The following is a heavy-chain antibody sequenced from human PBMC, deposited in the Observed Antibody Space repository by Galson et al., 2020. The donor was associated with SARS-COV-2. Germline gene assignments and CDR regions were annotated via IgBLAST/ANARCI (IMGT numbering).Heavy chain of an antibody. CDR1: GDSINSGGYY. V-gene: IGHV4-30-4*01. J-gene: IGHJ5*02. D-gene: IGHD6-13*01. Sequence: ETSETLSPTCTVSGDSINSGGYYWSWIRQPPGKDLEWIGYIHSSGSTYYNPSLKSRLTISLETSKNQFSLKLSSVTAADTAAYYCARTLLYSSGSWYFDPWGQGTLVTVSS. CDR2: IHSSGST. CDR3: ARTLLYSSGSWYFDP.